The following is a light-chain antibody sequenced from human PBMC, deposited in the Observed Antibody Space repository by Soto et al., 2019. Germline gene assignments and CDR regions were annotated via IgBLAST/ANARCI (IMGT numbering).Light chain of an antibody. J-gene: IGKJ5*01. CDR3: QQLNSYPPS. CDR1: QGISSY. V-gene: IGKV1-9*01. CDR2: AAS. Sequence: DIQLTQSPSFLSASVGDRVTITCRASQGISSYLAWYQQEPGKAPKLLIYAASTLQSGVPSRFSGSGSGTEFTLTISSLQPADFATYYCQQLNSYPPSFGQGTRLEIK.